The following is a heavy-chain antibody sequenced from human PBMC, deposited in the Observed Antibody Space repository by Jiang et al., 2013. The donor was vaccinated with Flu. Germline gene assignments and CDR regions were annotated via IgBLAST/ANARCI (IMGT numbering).Heavy chain of an antibody. CDR2: IYYSGST. V-gene: IGHV4-59*08. CDR1: GGSISSYY. D-gene: IGHD1-26*01. CDR3: ARGTAVGATADPIDY. J-gene: IGHJ4*02. Sequence: GPGLVKPSETLSLTCTVSGGSISSYYWSWIRQPPGKGLEWIGYIYYSGSTNYNPSLKSRVTISVDTSKNQFSLKLSSVTAADTAVYYCARGTAVGATADPIDYWGQGTLVTVSS.